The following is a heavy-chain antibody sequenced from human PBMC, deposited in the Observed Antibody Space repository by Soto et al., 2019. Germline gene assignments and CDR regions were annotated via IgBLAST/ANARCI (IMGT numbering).Heavy chain of an antibody. Sequence: QLQLQESGSGLVKPSQTLSLTCAVSGGSIRSGGYSWSWIRQPPGEGLEWIGYVYHSGNPYYSPALKGRVTISLDRSKNQFSLELGSVTAADTAVYYCARLALVTRIFDYWGQGTLVTVSS. CDR3: ARLALVTRIFDY. CDR1: GGSIRSGGYS. D-gene: IGHD2-21*02. V-gene: IGHV4-30-2*01. J-gene: IGHJ4*02. CDR2: VYHSGNP.